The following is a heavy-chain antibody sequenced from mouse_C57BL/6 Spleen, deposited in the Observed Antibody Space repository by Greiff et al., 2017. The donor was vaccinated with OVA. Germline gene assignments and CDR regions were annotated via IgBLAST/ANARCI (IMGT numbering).Heavy chain of an antibody. D-gene: IGHD1-1*01. J-gene: IGHJ1*03. CDR1: GFNIKDYY. Sequence: LVESGAELVKPGASVKLSCTASGFNIKDYYMHWVKQRTEQGLEWIGRIDPEDGETKYAPKFQGKATITADTSSNTAYLQLSSLTSEDTAVYYCARSHYYGSSPWYFDVWGTGTTVTVSS. CDR2: IDPEDGET. V-gene: IGHV14-2*01. CDR3: ARSHYYGSSPWYFDV.